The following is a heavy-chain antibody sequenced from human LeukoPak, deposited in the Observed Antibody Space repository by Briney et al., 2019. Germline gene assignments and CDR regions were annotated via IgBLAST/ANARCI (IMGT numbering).Heavy chain of an antibody. Sequence: QTLSLTSALYGGSFSGYYRSWIRHPPGEGLEWSGEINHSGSTNYNPSLKSRVTISVDSSKNQFSLNLSSVTAADTAVYYCARVKGIAAAGIGWLDPWGQGTLVTVS. J-gene: IGHJ5*02. V-gene: IGHV4-34*01. CDR1: GGSFSGYY. CDR2: INHSGST. D-gene: IGHD6-13*01. CDR3: ARVKGIAAAGIGWLDP.